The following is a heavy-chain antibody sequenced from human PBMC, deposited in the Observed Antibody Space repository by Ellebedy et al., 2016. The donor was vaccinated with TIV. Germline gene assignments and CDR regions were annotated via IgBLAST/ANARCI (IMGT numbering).Heavy chain of an antibody. CDR1: GGSISPYY. D-gene: IGHD1-20*01. Sequence: MPSETLSLICTVSGGSISPYYWSWIRQPPGQGLEWIGYIHYTGSTKYNPSLNSRVTIESDTSKTQFSLNLTSVTAADTAVYYCARVTPIYNWNDYFDSWGQGTLVTVSS. CDR3: ARVTPIYNWNDYFDS. CDR2: IHYTGST. V-gene: IGHV4-59*01. J-gene: IGHJ4*02.